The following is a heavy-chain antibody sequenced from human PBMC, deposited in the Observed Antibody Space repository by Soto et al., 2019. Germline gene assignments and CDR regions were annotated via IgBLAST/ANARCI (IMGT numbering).Heavy chain of an antibody. J-gene: IGHJ4*02. Sequence: GGSLRLSCAASGFTFTNYAMSWVRRAPGKGLEWVSAISGSGGSTYYADSVKGRFTISRDNPKNTLYLQMSTLRAEDTAVYYCARDWTKFDYWGQGTLVTVSS. CDR1: GFTFTNYA. CDR2: ISGSGGST. CDR3: ARDWTKFDY. V-gene: IGHV3-23*01. D-gene: IGHD1-1*01.